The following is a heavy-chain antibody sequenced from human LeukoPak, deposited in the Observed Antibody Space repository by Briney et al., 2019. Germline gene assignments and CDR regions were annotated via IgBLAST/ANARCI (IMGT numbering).Heavy chain of an antibody. CDR3: ARDPRGVGAASY. V-gene: IGHV4-61*01. J-gene: IGHJ4*02. Sequence: PSETLSLTCTVSGDPVSSNNYYWSWIRQPPGKGLEWIGYMSYSGSTNYNPSLKSRVTISVDTSKNQFSLRLSSVTVAVTAVYYCARDPRGVGAASYWGQGTLVIVSS. CDR2: MSYSGST. CDR1: GDPVSSNNYY. D-gene: IGHD1-26*01.